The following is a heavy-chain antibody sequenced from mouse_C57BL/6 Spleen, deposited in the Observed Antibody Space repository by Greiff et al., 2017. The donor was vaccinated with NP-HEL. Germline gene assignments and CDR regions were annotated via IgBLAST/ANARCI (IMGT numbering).Heavy chain of an antibody. D-gene: IGHD2-3*01. CDR3: ASFYDGYYDFDY. CDR2: IYPGDGDT. J-gene: IGHJ2*01. Sequence: VQLQQSGPELVKPGASVKISSKASGYAFSSSWMNWVKQRPGKGLEWIGRIYPGDGDTNYNGKFKGKATLTADKSSSTAYMQLSSLTSEDSAVYFCASFYDGYYDFDYWGQGTTLTVSS. CDR1: GYAFSSSW. V-gene: IGHV1-82*01.